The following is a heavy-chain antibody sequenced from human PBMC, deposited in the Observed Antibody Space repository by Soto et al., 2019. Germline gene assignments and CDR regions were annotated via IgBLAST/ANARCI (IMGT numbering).Heavy chain of an antibody. V-gene: IGHV2-26*01. Sequence: SGPAGEPTETLTLTCTVSGFSLSNARMGVSWIRQPPGKALEWLAHIFSNDEKSYSTSLKSRLTISKDTSKSQVVLTMTNMDPVDTATYYCARIRGFLEPYYYYYGMDVWGQGTTVTVSS. D-gene: IGHD3-3*01. CDR1: GFSLSNARMG. CDR2: IFSNDEK. CDR3: ARIRGFLEPYYYYYGMDV. J-gene: IGHJ6*02.